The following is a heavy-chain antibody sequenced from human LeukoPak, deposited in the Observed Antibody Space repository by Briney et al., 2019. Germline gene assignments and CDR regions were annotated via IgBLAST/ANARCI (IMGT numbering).Heavy chain of an antibody. CDR3: AKNPGGSSTSCYSD. CDR2: ISGSGGST. D-gene: IGHD2-2*01. J-gene: IGHJ4*02. CDR1: GFTFSSYA. V-gene: IGHV3-23*01. Sequence: GGSLRLSCAASGFTFSSYAMSWVRQAPGKGLEWVSAISGSGGSTYYADSVKGRFTISRDNSKNTLYLQMNSLRAEDTAVYYCAKNPGGSSTSCYSDWGQGTLVTVSS.